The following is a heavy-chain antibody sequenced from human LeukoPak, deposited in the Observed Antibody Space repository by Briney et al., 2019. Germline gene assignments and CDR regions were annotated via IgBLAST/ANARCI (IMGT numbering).Heavy chain of an antibody. CDR3: ARDWTVRRDDYNLEPGNYGMDV. V-gene: IGHV6-1*01. D-gene: IGHD5-24*01. Sequence: SQTLSLTCAISGDSVSSNSAAWNWIRQSPSRGLEWLGRTYYRSKWYNDYAVSVKSRITINPDTSKNQFSLQLNSVTPEDTAVYYCARDWTVRRDDYNLEPGNYGMDVWGQGTTVTVSS. J-gene: IGHJ6*02. CDR2: TYYRSKWYN. CDR1: GDSVSSNSAA.